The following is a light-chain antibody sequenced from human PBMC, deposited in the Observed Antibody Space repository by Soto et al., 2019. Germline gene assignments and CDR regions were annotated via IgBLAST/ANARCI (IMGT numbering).Light chain of an antibody. Sequence: QSALTQPPSASGSPGQSVTISCTGTSSDVGAYNYVSWYQQHAGKAPKLVISEVTKRPSGVPDRFSGSKSANTASLTVSGLQAEDEADYYCSSFAANNNWVFGGGTKVTVL. CDR1: SSDVGAYNY. J-gene: IGLJ3*02. CDR2: EVT. V-gene: IGLV2-8*01. CDR3: SSFAANNNWV.